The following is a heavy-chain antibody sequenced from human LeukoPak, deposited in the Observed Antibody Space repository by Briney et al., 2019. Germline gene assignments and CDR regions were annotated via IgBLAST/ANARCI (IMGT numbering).Heavy chain of an antibody. CDR1: GGSISSSNW. CDR3: ARDAAGEGRLVITWFDA. D-gene: IGHD3-9*01. CDR2: TYHSGST. J-gene: IGHJ5*02. Sequence: SGTLSLTCAVSGGSISSSNWWSWVRQPPGKGLEWIGETYHSGSTNYNPSLKSRVTISVDMSKNQFALKLNSVSAADTAVYFCARDAAGEGRLVITWFDAWGQGTLVTVSS. V-gene: IGHV4-4*02.